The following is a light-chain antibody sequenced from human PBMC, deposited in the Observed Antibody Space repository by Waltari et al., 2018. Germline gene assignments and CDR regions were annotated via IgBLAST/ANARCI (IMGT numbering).Light chain of an antibody. CDR3: QQLSNCSPYT. CDR2: DAS. J-gene: IGKJ2*01. V-gene: IGKV3-11*01. CDR1: QSVSSY. Sequence: EIVLTQSPATLSLSPGERATLSCRASQSVSSYLAWYQQKHGQAPRLLIYDASNRATSITARFFGSGSCTEFSSTIISLEPQDFAVYYCQQLSNCSPYTFGQGTKLEIK.